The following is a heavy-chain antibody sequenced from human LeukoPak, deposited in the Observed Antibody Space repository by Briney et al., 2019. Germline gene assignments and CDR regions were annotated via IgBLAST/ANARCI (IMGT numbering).Heavy chain of an antibody. CDR3: ARSRRDGYNFGY. J-gene: IGHJ4*02. D-gene: IGHD5-24*01. CDR1: GDSISSSNYY. Sequence: PSETLSLTCTVSGDSISSSNYYWGWIRQPPGKGLEWIGSIYYSGSTYYNPSLKNRVTISVDASKNQFSLKLRSVTAADTALYYCARSRRDGYNFGYWGQGTLVTVSS. CDR2: IYYSGST. V-gene: IGHV4-39*01.